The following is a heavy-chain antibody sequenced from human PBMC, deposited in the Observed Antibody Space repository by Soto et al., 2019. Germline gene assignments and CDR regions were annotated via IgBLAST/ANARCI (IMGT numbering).Heavy chain of an antibody. Sequence: QVQLRESGPGLVKPSETLSLTCTVSGGSISSYYWSWIRQPPGKGLEWIGYIYYSGSTNYNPSLKSRVTISVDTSKNQFSLKLSSVTAADTAVYYCARDRGDYVWGSYRPYYFDYWGQGTLVTVSS. J-gene: IGHJ4*02. CDR1: GGSISSYY. V-gene: IGHV4-59*01. D-gene: IGHD3-16*02. CDR2: IYYSGST. CDR3: ARDRGDYVWGSYRPYYFDY.